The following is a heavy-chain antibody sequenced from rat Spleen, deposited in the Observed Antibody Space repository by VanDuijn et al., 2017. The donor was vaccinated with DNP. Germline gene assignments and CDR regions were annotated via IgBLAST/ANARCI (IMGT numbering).Heavy chain of an antibody. CDR1: GFSLTNYG. V-gene: IGHV2S75*01. CDR2: IWGHGNT. CDR3: TREREPNNNPYYFDC. J-gene: IGHJ2*01. D-gene: IGHD1-10*01. Sequence: QVQLKESGPGLVQPSQTLSLTCTVSGFSLTNYGVIWVRQSPGKGLEWMGIIWGHGNTDYNSALKSRLSINRDTSKSQVFLKMNSLQTDDTAIYFCTREREPNNNPYYFDCWGQGVLVTVSS.